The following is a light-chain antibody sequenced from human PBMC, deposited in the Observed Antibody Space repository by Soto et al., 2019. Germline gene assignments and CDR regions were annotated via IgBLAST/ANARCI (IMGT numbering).Light chain of an antibody. CDR3: QRYGSSPPFT. V-gene: IGKV3-20*01. Sequence: IVLTQSPGTLSLSPGERGTLSCRASQSISSFLAWYQQKPGQAPRLLIYGASTRATGIPDRFSGSGSGTDFTLTISRLEPEDSAVYYCQRYGSSPPFTFGQGTRLEIK. CDR2: GAS. CDR1: QSISSF. J-gene: IGKJ5*01.